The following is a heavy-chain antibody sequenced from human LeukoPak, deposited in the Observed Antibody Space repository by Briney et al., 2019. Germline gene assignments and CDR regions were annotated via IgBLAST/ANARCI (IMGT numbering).Heavy chain of an antibody. CDR2: MYYSGST. V-gene: IGHV4-39*01. D-gene: IGHD3-22*01. J-gene: IGHJ3*02. Sequence: SETLSLTCTVSGGSISSSSYYWGWIRQPRGKGLEWIGSMYYSGSTYYNPSLKSRVTISVDTSKNQFSLKLSSVTAADTAVYYCARHSTYYYDSSGYYPDAFDIWGQGTLVTVSS. CDR1: GGSISSSSYY. CDR3: ARHSTYYYDSSGYYPDAFDI.